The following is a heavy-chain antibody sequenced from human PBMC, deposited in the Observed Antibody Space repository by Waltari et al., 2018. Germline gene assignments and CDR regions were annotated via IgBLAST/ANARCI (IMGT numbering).Heavy chain of an antibody. CDR2: ISYDGSNK. V-gene: IGHV3-30-3*01. J-gene: IGHJ2*01. CDR3: ARSTGHPGPGWYFDL. D-gene: IGHD1-1*01. CDR1: GFTFSSYA. Sequence: QVQLVESGGGVVQPGRSLRLSCAASGFTFSSYAMHWVRQAPGKGLEWVAVISYDGSNKYYADSVKGRFTISRDNSKNTLYLQMNSLRAEDTAVYYCARSTGHPGPGWYFDLWGRGTLVTVSS.